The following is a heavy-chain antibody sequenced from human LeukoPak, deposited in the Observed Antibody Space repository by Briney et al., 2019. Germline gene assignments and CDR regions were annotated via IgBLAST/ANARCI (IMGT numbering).Heavy chain of an antibody. CDR3: ATEAAAPPPYYYYYCVDG. CDR2: INPNSSGT. CDR1: GYTFTCYY. V-gene: IGHV1-2*02. Sequence: ASVKLSCKASGYTFTCYYMHWVRHAHGQGLEWMGWINPNSSGTNYAKKFHGRVTMTWETSIRKAYTELSRLRSADTAVYYCATEAAAPPPYYYYYCVDGWGKGTTVTVSS. J-gene: IGHJ6*03. D-gene: IGHD6-13*01.